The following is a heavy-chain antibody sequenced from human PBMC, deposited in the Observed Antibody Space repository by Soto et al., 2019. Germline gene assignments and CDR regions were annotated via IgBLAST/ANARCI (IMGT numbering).Heavy chain of an antibody. V-gene: IGHV4-4*07. J-gene: IGHJ5*02. CDR2: IYATGTT. CDR1: GASISGFY. CDR3: VRDGTQTFRDWFDP. Sequence: SETLSLTCTVSGASISGFYWSWIRKSAGKGLEWIGRIYATGTTDYNPSLKSRVMMSVDTSKKQFSLKLRSVTAADTAVYYCVRDGTQTFRDWFDPWGQGISVTVSS.